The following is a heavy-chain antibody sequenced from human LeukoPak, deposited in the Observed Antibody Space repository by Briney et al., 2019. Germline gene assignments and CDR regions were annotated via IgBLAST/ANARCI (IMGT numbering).Heavy chain of an antibody. D-gene: IGHD2-21*02. Sequence: GESLKISCKGSGYSFSSYWIGWVRQMPGKGLEWKGIYSPSFQGQVTISADKSISTAYLQWSSLKASDTAMYYCARRAYCGGDCYPDYWGQGTLVTVSS. CDR1: GYSFSSYW. CDR3: ARRAYCGGDCYPDY. J-gene: IGHJ4*02. V-gene: IGHV5-51*01.